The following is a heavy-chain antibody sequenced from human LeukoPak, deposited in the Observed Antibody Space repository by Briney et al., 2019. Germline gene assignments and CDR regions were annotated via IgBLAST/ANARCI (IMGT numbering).Heavy chain of an antibody. CDR3: ARWTGTTDALDI. D-gene: IGHD1-7*01. V-gene: IGHV4-38-2*01. J-gene: IGHJ3*02. CDR2: IYHSGST. Sequence: ASETLSLTCAVSGYSISSGYYWGWIRQPPGKGLEWIGSIYHSGSTYYNPSLKSRVTISVDTSKNQFSLKLSSVTAADTAVYYCARWTGTTDALDIWGQGTMVTVSS. CDR1: GYSISSGYY.